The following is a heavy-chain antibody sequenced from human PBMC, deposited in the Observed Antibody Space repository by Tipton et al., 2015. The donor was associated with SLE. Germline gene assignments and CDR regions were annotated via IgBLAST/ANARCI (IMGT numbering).Heavy chain of an antibody. J-gene: IGHJ6*03. Sequence: QSGAEVKKPGESLKISCKGSGYSFTTYWIAWVRQMPGKGLEWMGIIYPGDSDTRYSPSFQGQVTISADKSISTAYLQWSSLKASDTAMYYCARRSRYDTLDYYYMDVWGKGTTVTVSS. V-gene: IGHV5-51*01. CDR2: IYPGDSDT. CDR1: GYSFTTYW. CDR3: ARRSRYDTLDYYYMDV. D-gene: IGHD3-3*01.